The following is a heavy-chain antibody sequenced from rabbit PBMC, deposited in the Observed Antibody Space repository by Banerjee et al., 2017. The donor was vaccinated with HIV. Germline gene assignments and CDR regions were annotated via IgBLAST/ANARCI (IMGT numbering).Heavy chain of an antibody. CDR2: IAAGGSGRT. J-gene: IGHJ4*01. CDR1: GFSFSSNYW. Sequence: QEQLEESGGDLVKPEGSLTLTCTASGFSFSSNYWICWVRQAPGKGLEWIACIAAGGSGRTYYATWAKGRFTISKTSSTTVTLQMTSLTAADTATYFCARDAADGGDGYASFNLWGPGTLVTVS. D-gene: IGHD6-1*01. CDR3: ARDAADGGDGYASFNL. V-gene: IGHV1S45*01.